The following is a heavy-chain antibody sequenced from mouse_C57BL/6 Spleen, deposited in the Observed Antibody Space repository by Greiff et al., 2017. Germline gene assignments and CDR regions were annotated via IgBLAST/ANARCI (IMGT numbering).Heavy chain of an antibody. CDR1: GYSFTGYY. V-gene: IGHV1-42*01. CDR2: INPSTGGT. CDR3: ARRHYSNFCAMDY. Sequence: VQLKESGPELVKPGASVKISCKASGYSFTGYYMNWVKQSPEKSLEWIGEINPSTGGTTYNQKFKAKATLTVDKSSSTAYMQLKSLTSEDSAVYYCARRHYSNFCAMDYWGQGTSVTVSS. J-gene: IGHJ4*01. D-gene: IGHD2-5*01.